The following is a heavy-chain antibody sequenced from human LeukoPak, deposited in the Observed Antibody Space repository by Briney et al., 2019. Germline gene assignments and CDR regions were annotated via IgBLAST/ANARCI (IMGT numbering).Heavy chain of an antibody. CDR1: VFTFSNAW. V-gene: IGHV3-15*01. Sequence: GGSLRLSCAAFVFTFSNAWMSWVGQAPGKGLEWVGRINIKIEGETTDYAGTVKGMFTISRDDSKNTVYLQMSSLKTEAKAVYYCTLGSRSGWTGYWGQGTLVTV. J-gene: IGHJ4*02. D-gene: IGHD6-19*01. CDR3: TLGSRSGWTGY. CDR2: INIKIEGETT.